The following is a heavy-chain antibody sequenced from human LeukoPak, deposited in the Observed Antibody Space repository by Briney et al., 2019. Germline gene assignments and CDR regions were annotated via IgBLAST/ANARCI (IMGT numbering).Heavy chain of an antibody. J-gene: IGHJ4*02. D-gene: IGHD3-9*01. V-gene: IGHV3-30-3*01. CDR3: AGHYDILTGYYGPFDY. Sequence: QPGGSLRLSCAASGFTFSSYAMHWVRQAPGKGLEWVAVISYDGSNKYYADSVKGRFTISRDNPKNTLYLQMNSLRAEDTAVYYCAGHYDILTGYYGPFDYWGQGTLVTVSS. CDR1: GFTFSSYA. CDR2: ISYDGSNK.